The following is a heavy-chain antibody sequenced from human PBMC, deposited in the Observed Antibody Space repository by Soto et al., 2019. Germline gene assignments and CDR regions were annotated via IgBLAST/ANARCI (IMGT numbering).Heavy chain of an antibody. V-gene: IGHV3-53*01. CDR1: GFTVSGTY. Sequence: LRLSCAASGFTVSGTYMSWVRQAPGKGLEWVSIIYSGGATYYADSVKGRFTISRDNSKNALYLQMNSLRAEDTAMYYCAGRYCSGGSCNFPVPYYFYGMDVWGLGTTVTVSS. J-gene: IGHJ6*02. CDR3: AGRYCSGGSCNFPVPYYFYGMDV. CDR2: IYSGGAT. D-gene: IGHD2-15*01.